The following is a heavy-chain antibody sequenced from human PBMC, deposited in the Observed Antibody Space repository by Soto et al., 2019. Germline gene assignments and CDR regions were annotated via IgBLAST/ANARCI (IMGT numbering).Heavy chain of an antibody. CDR3: ARGGREVPRIPYDP. CDR2: INPNVGGT. Sequence: QVQLVQSGAEVKKPGASVYVSCKASGYTFTDYYVHWVRQAPGQGLEWMGWINPNVGGTNYARKFQGRVTMTRDTSISTVYMKLTRLSPDDTAIYYCARGGREVPRIPYDPWGQGTRVTVSS. D-gene: IGHD3-16*01. CDR1: GYTFTDYY. V-gene: IGHV1-2*02. J-gene: IGHJ5*02.